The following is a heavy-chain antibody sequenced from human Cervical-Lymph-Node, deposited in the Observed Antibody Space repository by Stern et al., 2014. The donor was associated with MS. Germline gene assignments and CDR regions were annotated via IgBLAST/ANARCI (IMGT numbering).Heavy chain of an antibody. D-gene: IGHD2-15*01. V-gene: IGHV3-33*01. J-gene: IGHJ6*02. CDR3: ARGLGEYCSGGGCYTYYYYGLDV. CDR1: GFTFGNYG. CDR2: IWYDGSQK. Sequence: VHLVESGGGVVQPGKSLRLSCAASGFTFGNYGMHWVRQAPGKGLEWVAVIWYDGSQKYYADSVKGRFTISRDNSKNTLYLQMDSLRVEDTAVFYCARGLGEYCSGGGCYTYYYYGLDVWGQGTTVTVSS.